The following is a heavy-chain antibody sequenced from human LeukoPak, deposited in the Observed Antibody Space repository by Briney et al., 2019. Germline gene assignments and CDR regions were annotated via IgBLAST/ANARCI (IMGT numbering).Heavy chain of an antibody. CDR1: GFTFSSYG. D-gene: IGHD6-19*01. J-gene: IGHJ5*02. V-gene: IGHV3-30*02. CDR3: AKASLSSALYNWFDP. CDR2: IRYDGSNK. Sequence: GGSLRLSCAASGFTFSSYGMHWVRQAPGKGLEWVAFIRYDGSNKYYADSVKGRFTISRDNSKNTLYLQMNSLRAEDTAVYYCAKASLSSALYNWFDPWGQGTLVTVS.